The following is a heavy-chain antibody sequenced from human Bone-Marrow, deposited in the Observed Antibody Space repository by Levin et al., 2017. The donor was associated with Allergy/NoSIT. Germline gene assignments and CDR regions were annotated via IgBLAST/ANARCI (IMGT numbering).Heavy chain of an antibody. CDR2: ISSSSSYT. J-gene: IGHJ4*02. D-gene: IGHD6-19*01. CDR3: ARFTGIAVVQDPY. V-gene: IGHV3-11*03. CDR1: GFTFSDYY. Sequence: GESLKISCAASGFTFSDYYMSWIRQAPGKGLEWVSYISSSSSYTNYADSVKGRFTISRDNAKNSLYLQMNSLRAEDTAVYYCARFTGIAVVQDPYWGQGTLVTVSS.